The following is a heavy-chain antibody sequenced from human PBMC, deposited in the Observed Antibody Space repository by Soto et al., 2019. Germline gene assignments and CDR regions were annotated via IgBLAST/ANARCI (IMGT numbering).Heavy chain of an antibody. V-gene: IGHV3-74*01. CDR3: VVERDGYNRRGAFDI. D-gene: IGHD5-12*01. CDR1: GFTFSSYW. CDR2: INSDGSST. J-gene: IGHJ3*02. Sequence: EVQLVESGGGLVQPGGSLRLSCAASGFTFSSYWMHWVRQAPGKGLVWVSRINSDGSSTSYADSVKGRFTISRDNAKNTLYLQMNSLRAEDTAVYYCVVERDGYNRRGAFDIWGQGTMVTVS.